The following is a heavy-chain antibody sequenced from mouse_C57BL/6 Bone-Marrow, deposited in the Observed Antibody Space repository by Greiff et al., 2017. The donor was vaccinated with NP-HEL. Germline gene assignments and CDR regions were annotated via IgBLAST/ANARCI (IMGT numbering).Heavy chain of an antibody. D-gene: IGHD2-1*01. V-gene: IGHV5-12-2*01. J-gene: IGHJ3*01. CDR2: ISNGGGST. CDR3: ARHYGNYWFAY. Sequence: DVMLVESGGGLVQPGGSLKLSCAASGFTFSSYTMSWVRQTPEKRLEWVAYISNGGGSTYYPDTVKGRFTISRDNAKNTLYLQMSSLKSEDTAMYYCARHYGNYWFAYWGQGTLVTVSA. CDR1: GFTFSSYT.